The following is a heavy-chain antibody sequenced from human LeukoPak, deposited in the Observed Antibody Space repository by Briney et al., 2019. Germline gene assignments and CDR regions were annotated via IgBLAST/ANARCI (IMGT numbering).Heavy chain of an antibody. Sequence: GRSLRLSCAASGFTFDDYAMHWVRQAPGKGLEWVSGTSWNSGSIGYADSVKGRFTISRDNAKNSLYLQMNSLRAEDTALYYCAKDGSYSGSYYAFDIWGQGTMVTVSS. D-gene: IGHD1-26*01. J-gene: IGHJ3*02. CDR2: TSWNSGSI. V-gene: IGHV3-9*01. CDR3: AKDGSYSGSYYAFDI. CDR1: GFTFDDYA.